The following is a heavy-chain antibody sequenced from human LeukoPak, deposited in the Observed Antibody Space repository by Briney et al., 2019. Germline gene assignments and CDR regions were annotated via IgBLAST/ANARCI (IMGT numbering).Heavy chain of an antibody. V-gene: IGHV3-23*01. D-gene: IGHD2-15*01. CDR3: ASVGQSGGSPNNGY. CDR2: ISGSGGST. Sequence: GGSLRLSCAASGFTFSSYAMSWVRQAPGKGLEWVSAISGSGGSTYYADSVKGRFTISRDNSKNTLYLQMNSLRAEDTAVYYCASVGQSGGSPNNGYWSQGTLVTLSS. J-gene: IGHJ4*02. CDR1: GFTFSSYA.